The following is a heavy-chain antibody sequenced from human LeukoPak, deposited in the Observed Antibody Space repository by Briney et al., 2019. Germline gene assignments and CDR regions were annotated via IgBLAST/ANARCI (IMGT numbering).Heavy chain of an antibody. Sequence: GGSLRLSCAASGFAFGQYEMNWVRQAPGKGLEWIAYISVRAGTIYYGDSAEGRFAISRDDAKNSLYLQMNGLRVEDTAIYYCAKDFPHYYEVPHGMDVWGQGTTVTV. CDR3: AKDFPHYYEVPHGMDV. CDR1: GFAFGQYE. D-gene: IGHD3-22*01. CDR2: ISVRAGTI. V-gene: IGHV3-48*03. J-gene: IGHJ6*02.